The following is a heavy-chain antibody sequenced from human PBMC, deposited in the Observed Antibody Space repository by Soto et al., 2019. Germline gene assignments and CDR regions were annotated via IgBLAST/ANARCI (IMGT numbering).Heavy chain of an antibody. D-gene: IGHD2-15*01. CDR3: ATTAATFYYFVY. Sequence: GGSLRLSCAASGFTFSSYSMNWVRQAPGKGLEWVSSISSSSYIYYADSVKGRFTISRDNAKNSLYLQMNSLRAEDTAVYYCATTAATFYYFVYWGQGTLVTVSS. J-gene: IGHJ4*02. V-gene: IGHV3-21*01. CDR2: ISSSSYI. CDR1: GFTFSSYS.